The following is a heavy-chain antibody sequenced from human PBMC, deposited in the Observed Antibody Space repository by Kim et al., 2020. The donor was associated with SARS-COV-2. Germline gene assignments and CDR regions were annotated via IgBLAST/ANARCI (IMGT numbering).Heavy chain of an antibody. CDR3: AKHFHVISLTFYWYFEL. D-gene: IGHD3-9*01. Sequence: GGSLRLSCAASGFTFRNSAMSWVRQAPGKGLEWVSGVFGSGAGTYYAYSVKGRLTISRDNSKNILYLQMNNLRAEDTAVYYCAKHFHVISLTFYWYFELWGRGTLVALS. CDR2: VFGSGAGT. CDR1: GFTFRNSA. V-gene: IGHV3-23*01. J-gene: IGHJ2*01.